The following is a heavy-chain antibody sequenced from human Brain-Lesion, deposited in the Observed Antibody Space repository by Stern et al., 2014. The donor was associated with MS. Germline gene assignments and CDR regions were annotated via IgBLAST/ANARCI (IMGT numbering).Heavy chain of an antibody. Sequence: VQLVESGAEVKKPGASVKVSCKTSGYILTGYSIHWLRQAPAQGLEWVAWIDPKTGGTNYAQQFPGRVTMTRETSISTDSVELSSLTSDDTAVYYCARDQRGITIFGVVTDYYYLGMDVWGQGTTVTVSS. V-gene: IGHV1-2*02. CDR1: GYILTGYS. CDR2: IDPKTGGT. D-gene: IGHD3-3*01. J-gene: IGHJ6*02. CDR3: ARDQRGITIFGVVTDYYYLGMDV.